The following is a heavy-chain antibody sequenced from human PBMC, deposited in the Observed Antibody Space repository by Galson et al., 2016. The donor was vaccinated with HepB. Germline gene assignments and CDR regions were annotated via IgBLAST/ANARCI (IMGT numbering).Heavy chain of an antibody. J-gene: IGHJ5*01. Sequence: CAISGDSVSSTSAGWSWVRQSPSRGLEWLGRTFYRSKWYYDYAISVRSRITINPDTSKNQFSLQLISVTPEDTAVYYCARGGLVRGAHGGSCDSRGQGTLVTVSS. D-gene: IGHD3-10*01. CDR1: GDSVSSTSAG. CDR2: TFYRSKWYY. CDR3: ARGGLVRGAHGGSCDS. V-gene: IGHV6-1*01.